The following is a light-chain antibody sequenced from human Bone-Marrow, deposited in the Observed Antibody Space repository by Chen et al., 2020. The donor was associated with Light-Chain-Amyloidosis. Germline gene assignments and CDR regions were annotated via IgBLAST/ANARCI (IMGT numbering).Light chain of an antibody. CDR3: QSYECSSQGV. V-gene: IGLV6-57*01. CDR1: SGSIATNY. J-gene: IGLJ3*02. CDR2: EDD. Sequence: NFMLTQPHSVSESPGKTVIISFTRSSGSIATNYVQWYQQRPGSSPTTVIYEDDQRPSGVPDRFSGSIDRSSNSASLTISGLKTEDEADYYCQSYECSSQGVFGGGTKLTIL.